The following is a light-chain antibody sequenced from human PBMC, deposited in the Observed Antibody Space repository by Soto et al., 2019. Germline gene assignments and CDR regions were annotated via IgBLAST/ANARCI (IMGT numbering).Light chain of an antibody. V-gene: IGKV1-5*03. CDR1: QTINTW. J-gene: IGKJ3*01. Sequence: DIQMTQSPSTLSASVGDRVTITCRASQTINTWLAWYQQKPGKAPNLLIYKTSSLESGVPTRFSASGSGTEITLTISSLPPDYFATYYCQQYDSAFTFGPGTKVDIK. CDR2: KTS. CDR3: QQYDSAFT.